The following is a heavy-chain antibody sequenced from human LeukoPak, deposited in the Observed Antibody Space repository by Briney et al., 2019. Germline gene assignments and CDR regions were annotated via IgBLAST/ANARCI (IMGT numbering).Heavy chain of an antibody. CDR3: ARDSRDYYGSGFFDY. CDR1: GGTFSSYA. Sequence: GASVKVSCKASGGTFSSYAISWVRQAPGQGLEWMGRIIPIFGTANYAQKFQGRVTITTDESTSTAYMELSSLRSEDTAVYYCARDSRDYYGSGFFDYWGQGTLVTVSS. J-gene: IGHJ4*02. V-gene: IGHV1-69*05. CDR2: IIPIFGTA. D-gene: IGHD3-10*01.